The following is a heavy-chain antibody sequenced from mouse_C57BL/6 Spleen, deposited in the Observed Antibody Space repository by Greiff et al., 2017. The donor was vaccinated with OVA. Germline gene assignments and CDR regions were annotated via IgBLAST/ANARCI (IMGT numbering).Heavy chain of an antibody. Sequence: DVKLQESGPGLVKPSQSLSLTCSVPGYSITSGYYWNWIRQFPGNKLEWMGYISYDGSNNYNPSLKNRISITLDTSKNQFFLKLNSVTTEDTATYYCARARYDYYFDYWGQGTTLTVSS. CDR1: GYSITSGYY. CDR3: ARARYDYYFDY. J-gene: IGHJ2*01. V-gene: IGHV3-6*01. CDR2: ISYDGSN. D-gene: IGHD2-4*01.